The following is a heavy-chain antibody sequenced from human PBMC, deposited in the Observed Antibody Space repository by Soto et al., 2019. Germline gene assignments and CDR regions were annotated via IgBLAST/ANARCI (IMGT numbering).Heavy chain of an antibody. Sequence: PGGSLRLSCAASGFNFSSYAMSWVRQAPGKGLEWVSAISGSGGSTYYADSVKGRCTISRNNSKNTLYLQMNRLRAEDTAVSYCAKGGEHSSGCANFDYWDQGTLVTVS. V-gene: IGHV3-23*01. CDR1: GFNFSSYA. J-gene: IGHJ4*02. CDR2: ISGSGGST. CDR3: AKGGEHSSGCANFDY. D-gene: IGHD6-19*01.